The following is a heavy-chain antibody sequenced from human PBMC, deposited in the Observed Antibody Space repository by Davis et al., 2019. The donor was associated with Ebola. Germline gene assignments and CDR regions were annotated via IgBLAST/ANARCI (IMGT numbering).Heavy chain of an antibody. CDR1: GYSISSGYY. CDR3: ARARSASSSWTI. V-gene: IGHV4-38-2*02. D-gene: IGHD6-13*01. J-gene: IGHJ4*02. Sequence: PSETLSLTCTVSGYSISSGYYWGWIRQPPGKGLEWIGSIYHSGSTYYNPSLKSRVTISVDTSKNQFSLKLSSVTAADTAVYYCARARSASSSWTIWGRGTLVTVSS. CDR2: IYHSGST.